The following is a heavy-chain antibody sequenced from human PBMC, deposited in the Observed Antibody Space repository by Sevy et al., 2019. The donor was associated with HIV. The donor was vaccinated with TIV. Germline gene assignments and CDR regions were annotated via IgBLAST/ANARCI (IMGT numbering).Heavy chain of an antibody. V-gene: IGHV4-34*01. J-gene: IGHJ4*02. D-gene: IGHD3-16*02. Sequence: SETLSLTCAVYGGSFSGYYWSWIRQPPGKGLEWIGEINHSGSTNYNPSLKSRVTISVDTSKNQFSLKLSSVTAADTAVYYCAGRGLDITFGGVIVWYFDYWGQRTLVTVSS. CDR1: GGSFSGYY. CDR3: AGRGLDITFGGVIVWYFDY. CDR2: INHSGST.